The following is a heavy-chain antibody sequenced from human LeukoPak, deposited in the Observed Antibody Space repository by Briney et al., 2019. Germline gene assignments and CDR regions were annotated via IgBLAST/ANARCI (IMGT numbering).Heavy chain of an antibody. CDR2: INRNGSEK. CDR3: ARDLGGGPPGY. D-gene: IGHD4-23*01. V-gene: IGHV3-7*01. Sequence: GGSLRLSCAASGFAFNADWMSWVRQAPGKGLEWVVNINRNGSEKYYVDSVKGRFTISRDNAKNSLYLQMNALTVEDTAVYYCARDLGGGPPGYWGQGTLVSVSS. J-gene: IGHJ4*02. CDR1: GFAFNADW.